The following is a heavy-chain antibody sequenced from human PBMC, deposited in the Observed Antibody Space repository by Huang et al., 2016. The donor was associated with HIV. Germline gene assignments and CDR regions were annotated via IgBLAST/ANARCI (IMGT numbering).Heavy chain of an antibody. J-gene: IGHJ4*02. CDR3: VKETVQWLVTY. V-gene: IGHV3-30*02. CDR1: GFTFSGYG. D-gene: IGHD6-19*01. Sequence: QVQVVESGGGVVQPGGSLRLYCAASGFTFSGYGMHWVRQAPGKGLEWVALIRQDGNNNYYADAVKGRFTVSRDTSKNTLYLHMNSLRPADTAVYYCVKETVQWLVTYWGQGTLVTVSS. CDR2: IRQDGNNN.